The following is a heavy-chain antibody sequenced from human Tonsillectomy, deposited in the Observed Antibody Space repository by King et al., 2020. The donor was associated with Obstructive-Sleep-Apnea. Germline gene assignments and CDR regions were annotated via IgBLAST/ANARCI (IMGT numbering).Heavy chain of an antibody. CDR3: AAYGSGTKRAFDY. CDR1: GFTFTISA. Sequence: QLVQSGPEVKKPGTSVKVSCKASGFTFTISAMQWVRQARGQRLEWIGWIVVGSGNTNYAQKFQERVTITRDMSTSTAYMELSSLRSEDTAVYYCAAYGSGTKRAFDYWGQGTLVTVSS. J-gene: IGHJ4*02. CDR2: IVVGSGNT. V-gene: IGHV1-58*02. D-gene: IGHD3-10*01.